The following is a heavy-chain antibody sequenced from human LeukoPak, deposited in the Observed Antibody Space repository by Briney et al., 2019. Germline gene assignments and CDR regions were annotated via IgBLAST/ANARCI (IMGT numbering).Heavy chain of an antibody. V-gene: IGHV4-4*07. CDR1: GGSLSSYY. Sequence: PSETLSLTCTVSGGSLSSYYWSWIRQPAGKGLEWIGRIYTSGSTNYNPSLKSRVTISVDKSKNQFSLKLSSVTAADTALYYCARDTPHVDLVSYYYMDVWGKGTTVTVSS. D-gene: IGHD3-10*01. CDR2: IYTSGST. J-gene: IGHJ6*03. CDR3: ARDTPHVDLVSYYYMDV.